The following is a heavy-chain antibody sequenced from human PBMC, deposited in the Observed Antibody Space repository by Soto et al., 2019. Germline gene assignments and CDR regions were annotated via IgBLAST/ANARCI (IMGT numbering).Heavy chain of an antibody. CDR2: IYYSGST. Sequence: PSETLSLTSTVSGGSISSYYWSWIRQPPGKGLEWIGYIYYSGSTNYNPSLKSRVTISVDTSKNQFSLKLSSVTAEDTAVYYCARGGYFDLSPPGYWGQGTLVTVSP. J-gene: IGHJ4*02. D-gene: IGHD3-9*01. V-gene: IGHV4-59*01. CDR1: GGSISSYY. CDR3: ARGGYFDLSPPGY.